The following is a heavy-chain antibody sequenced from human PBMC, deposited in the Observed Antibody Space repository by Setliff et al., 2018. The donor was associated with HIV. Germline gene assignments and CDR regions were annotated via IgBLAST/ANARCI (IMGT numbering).Heavy chain of an antibody. D-gene: IGHD5-12*01. CDR1: DGSFSSDY. CDR3: ARAEMATIVPFDI. CDR2: IYYSGST. J-gene: IGHJ3*02. V-gene: IGHV4-59*01. Sequence: SETLSLTCTVSDGSFSSDYWTWIRQTPGKGLEWIGYIYYSGSTKYNPSLTSRVTISVDTSKNHFSLKLTSVTAADTAVYYCARAEMATIVPFDIWGQGIMVTVSS.